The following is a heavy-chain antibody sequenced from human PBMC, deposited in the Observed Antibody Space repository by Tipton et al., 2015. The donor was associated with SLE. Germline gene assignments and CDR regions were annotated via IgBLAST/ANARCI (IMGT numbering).Heavy chain of an antibody. CDR1: GVSISSSSYY. Sequence: TLSLTCTVSGVSISSSSYYWGWIRQPPGKGLEWIGSIYYSGSTYYNPSLKSRVTISVDTSKNQFSLKLSSVTAADTAVYYCADGGGYFSFDYWGQGTLVTVSS. J-gene: IGHJ4*02. D-gene: IGHD3-22*01. CDR3: ADGGGYFSFDY. V-gene: IGHV4-39*07. CDR2: IYYSGST.